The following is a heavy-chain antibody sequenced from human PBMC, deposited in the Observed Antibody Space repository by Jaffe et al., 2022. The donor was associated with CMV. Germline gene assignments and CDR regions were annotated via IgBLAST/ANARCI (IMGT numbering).Heavy chain of an antibody. CDR1: GGSISSYY. J-gene: IGHJ4*02. CDR2: IYYSGST. Sequence: QVQLQESGPGLVKPSETLSLTCTVSGGSISSYYWSWIRQPPGKGLEWIGYIYYSGSTNYNPSLKSRVTISVDTSKNQFSLKLSSVTAADTAVYYCARAAYCGGDCYFGFDYWGQGTLVTVSS. CDR3: ARAAYCGGDCYFGFDY. V-gene: IGHV4-59*01. D-gene: IGHD2-21*02.